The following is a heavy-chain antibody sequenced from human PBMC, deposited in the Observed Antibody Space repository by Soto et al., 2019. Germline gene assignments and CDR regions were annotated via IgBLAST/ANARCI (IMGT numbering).Heavy chain of an antibody. CDR2: MNPNSGDT. Sequence: VQLVQSGAEVKKPGASEKVSCKASGYTFTSYDINWVRQATGQGLEWMGWMNPNSGDTGYAQNFQGRVTMTRNTSISTAYMELSSLRSEDTAVYYCARMVTASDESNDYWGQGTLVTVSS. CDR3: ARMVTASDESNDY. D-gene: IGHD2-15*01. V-gene: IGHV1-8*01. CDR1: GYTFTSYD. J-gene: IGHJ4*02.